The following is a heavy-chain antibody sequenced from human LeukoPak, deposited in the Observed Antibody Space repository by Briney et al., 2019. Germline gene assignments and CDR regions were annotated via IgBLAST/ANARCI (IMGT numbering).Heavy chain of an antibody. D-gene: IGHD2-2*01. CDR1: GFTFSSYS. V-gene: IGHV3-21*01. CDR3: ARGSAISYYYYMDV. Sequence: GGSLRLSCAASGFTFSSYSMTWVRQAPGKGLEWVSSISSSSSYIYYADSVKGRFTISRDNAKSSLYLQMNSLRAEDTAVYYCARGSAISYYYYMDVWGKGPRSPSP. J-gene: IGHJ6*03. CDR2: ISSSSSYI.